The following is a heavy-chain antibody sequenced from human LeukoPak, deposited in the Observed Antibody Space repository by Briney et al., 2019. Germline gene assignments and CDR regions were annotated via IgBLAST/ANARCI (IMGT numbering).Heavy chain of an antibody. CDR1: GFTFDDYA. J-gene: IGHJ4*02. Sequence: GGSLRLSCAASGFTFDDYAMHWVRQAPGKGLEWVSGISWNSGSIGYADSVKGRFTISRDNAKNSLYLQMNSLRAEDTALYYCASRYSSGWYGFDYWGQGTLVTVSS. V-gene: IGHV3-9*01. CDR2: ISWNSGSI. CDR3: ASRYSSGWYGFDY. D-gene: IGHD6-19*01.